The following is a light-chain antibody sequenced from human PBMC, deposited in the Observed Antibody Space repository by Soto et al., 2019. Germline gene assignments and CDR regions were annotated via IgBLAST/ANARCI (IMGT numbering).Light chain of an antibody. V-gene: IGLV1-47*01. CDR1: SSNIGSNY. CDR3: AAWDDSLSGRVV. Sequence: QAVVTQPPSASGTPGQRVTISCSGSSSNIGSNYVYWYQQLPGTAPKLLIYRNNQRPSGVPARFSGSKSGTSASLAISGLRSEDEADYYCAAWDDSLSGRVVFGGGTKVTVL. J-gene: IGLJ2*01. CDR2: RNN.